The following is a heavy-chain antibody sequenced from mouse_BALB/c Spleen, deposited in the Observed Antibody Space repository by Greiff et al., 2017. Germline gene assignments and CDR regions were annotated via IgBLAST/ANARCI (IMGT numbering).Heavy chain of an antibody. V-gene: IGHV5-9-3*01. CDR2: ISSGGSYT. CDR1: GFTFSSYA. D-gene: IGHD1-2*01. Sequence: EVQRVESGGGLVKPGGSLKLSCAASGFTFSSYAMSWVRQTPEKRLEWVATISSGGSYTYYPDSVKGRFTISRDNAKNTLYLQMSSLRSEDTAMYYCARQPLRLEGYAMDYWGQGTSVTVSS. CDR3: ARQPLRLEGYAMDY. J-gene: IGHJ4*01.